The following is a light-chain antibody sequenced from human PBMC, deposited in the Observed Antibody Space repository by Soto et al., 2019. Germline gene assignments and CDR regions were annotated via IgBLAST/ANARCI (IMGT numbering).Light chain of an antibody. J-gene: IGKJ1*01. CDR2: KAS. V-gene: IGKV1-5*03. CDR1: QSISIW. Sequence: DLQMTQSPSTLSASVGDRVTITCRASQSISIWLAWYQQKPGNAPKLLIYKASNLEGGVPSRFSGSGSGTEFTLTISCLQPDDFATYYCQQYNTYPRTFGQGTKVEVK. CDR3: QQYNTYPRT.